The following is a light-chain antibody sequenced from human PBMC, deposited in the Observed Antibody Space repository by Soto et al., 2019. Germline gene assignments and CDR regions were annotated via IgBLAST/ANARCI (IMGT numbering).Light chain of an antibody. Sequence: DIVLTQSPGTLSLSPGERVTLSCRASQSVSSIYLAWYQQKPGQAPRLLIYASSSRATCLPDRFSSSGSGTYFTLTISRLETVDFAVYYCQQYGEGNSPSYSFGQGTRLEIK. J-gene: IGKJ2*03. CDR1: QSVSSIY. CDR2: ASS. V-gene: IGKV3-20*01. CDR3: QQYGEGNSPSYS.